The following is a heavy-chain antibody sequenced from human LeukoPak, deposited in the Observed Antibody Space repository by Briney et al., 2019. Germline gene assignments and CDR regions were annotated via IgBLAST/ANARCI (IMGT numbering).Heavy chain of an antibody. D-gene: IGHD3-22*01. J-gene: IGHJ5*02. CDR3: AAAYDSSGYRDGFDP. Sequence: ASVKVSCEVSGYTFTDYYMHWVQQAPGKGLEWMGLVDPEDGETIYAEKFQGRVTITADTSTDTAYMELSSLRSEDTAVYYCAAAYDSSGYRDGFDPWGQGTLVTVSS. CDR1: GYTFTDYY. CDR2: VDPEDGET. V-gene: IGHV1-69-2*01.